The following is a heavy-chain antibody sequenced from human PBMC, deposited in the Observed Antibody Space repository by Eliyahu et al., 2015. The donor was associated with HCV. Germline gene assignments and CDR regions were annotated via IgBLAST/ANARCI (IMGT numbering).Heavy chain of an antibody. CDR2: INPNSGGT. V-gene: IGHV1-2*02. D-gene: IGHD4-11*01. J-gene: IGHJ4*02. Sequence: QVQLVQSGAEVKKPGASVKVSCKASGYTFTGYYMHWVRQAPGQGLEWMGWINPNSGGTNYAQKFQGRVTMTRDTSISTAYMELSRLRSDDTAVYYCARVPGFYSTVTTTSTEDYWGQGTLVTVSS. CDR3: ARVPGFYSTVTTTSTEDY. CDR1: GYTFTGYY.